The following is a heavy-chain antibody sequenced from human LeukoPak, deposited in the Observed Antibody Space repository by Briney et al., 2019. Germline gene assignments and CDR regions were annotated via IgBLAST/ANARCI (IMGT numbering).Heavy chain of an antibody. Sequence: GGSLRLSCAASGFTFSNYGMHWVRQAPGKGLEWVAVISYDGSNKYYADSVKGRFTISRDNSKNTLYLQMNSLRAEDTAVYYCARDRLSSGWYTSYFDYWGQGTLVTVSS. D-gene: IGHD6-19*01. CDR2: ISYDGSNK. CDR3: ARDRLSSGWYTSYFDY. V-gene: IGHV3-30*03. CDR1: GFTFSNYG. J-gene: IGHJ4*02.